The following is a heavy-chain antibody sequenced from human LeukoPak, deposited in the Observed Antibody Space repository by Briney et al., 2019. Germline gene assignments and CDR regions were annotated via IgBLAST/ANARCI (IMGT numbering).Heavy chain of an antibody. D-gene: IGHD2-2*02. CDR3: ARQNIVVVPAAVLDAFDI. CDR1: GGSISSYY. CDR2: IYTSGST. J-gene: IGHJ3*02. V-gene: IGHV4-4*07. Sequence: PSETLSLTCTVSGGSISSYYWNWIRQPAGKGLEWIGRIYTSGSTNYNPSLKSRVTMSVDTSKNQFSLKLSSVTAADTAVYCCARQNIVVVPAAVLDAFDIWGQGTMVTVSS.